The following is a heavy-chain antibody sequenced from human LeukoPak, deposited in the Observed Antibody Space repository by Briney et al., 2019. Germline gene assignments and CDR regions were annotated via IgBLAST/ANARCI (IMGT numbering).Heavy chain of an antibody. V-gene: IGHV4-38-2*02. CDR1: GFSISSGHY. J-gene: IGHJ4*02. Sequence: KPSETLSLTCTVSGFSISSGHYWGWVRQPPGAGLERIGSVYQSGTTYYNPSLKSRVTTSVDMSKNQFSLRLRPVTAADTAVYYCARIFIRNGYSSYFDCWGQGTLVTVSS. CDR3: ARIFIRNGYSSYFDC. D-gene: IGHD5-18*01. CDR2: VYQSGTT.